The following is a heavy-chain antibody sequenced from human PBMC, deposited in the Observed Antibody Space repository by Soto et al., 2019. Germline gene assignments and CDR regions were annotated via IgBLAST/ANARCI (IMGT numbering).Heavy chain of an antibody. CDR3: ARRTYRYGNDY. CDR1: GYTFTNYY. J-gene: IGHJ4*02. Sequence: ASVKVSCKASGYTFTNYYMHWVRQAPGQGLEWMGIINPSVGTTSYAPKFQGRVTMTRDTSTSTVYMELSSLRSEDTAVYYCARRTYRYGNDYWGQGTLVTVSS. CDR2: INPSVGTT. D-gene: IGHD5-18*01. V-gene: IGHV1-46*01.